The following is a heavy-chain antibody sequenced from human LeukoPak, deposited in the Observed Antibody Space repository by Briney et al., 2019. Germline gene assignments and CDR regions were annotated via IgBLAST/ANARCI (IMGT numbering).Heavy chain of an antibody. CDR1: GGSISSSSYY. CDR3: ARHLIYVYYFDY. D-gene: IGHD5/OR15-5a*01. J-gene: IGHJ4*02. Sequence: SETLSPTCTVSGGSISSSSYYWGWIRQPPGKGLEWIGSIYYSGSTYYNPSLKSRVTISVDTSKNQFSLKLSSVTAADTAVYYCARHLIYVYYFDYWGQGTLVTVSS. V-gene: IGHV4-39*01. CDR2: IYYSGST.